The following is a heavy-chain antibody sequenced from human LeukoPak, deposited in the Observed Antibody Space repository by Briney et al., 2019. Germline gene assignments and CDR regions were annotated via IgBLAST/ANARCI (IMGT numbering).Heavy chain of an antibody. CDR2: IFYSGST. Sequence: SETLSLTCTVSGGSISSYYWSWIRQPPGKGLEWIGYIFYSGSTNYNPSLKSRVTISVDTSKNQFSLKLSSVTAADTAVYYCARDLYSGSYYADYWGQGTLVTVSS. J-gene: IGHJ4*02. CDR1: GGSISSYY. D-gene: IGHD1-26*01. V-gene: IGHV4-59*12. CDR3: ARDLYSGSYYADY.